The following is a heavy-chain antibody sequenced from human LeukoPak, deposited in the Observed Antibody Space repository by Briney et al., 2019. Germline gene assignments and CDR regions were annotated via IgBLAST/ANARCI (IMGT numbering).Heavy chain of an antibody. Sequence: GGSLRLSCAASGFTFSSYAMSWVRQAPGKGMEWVSVISGSGGGTYYADSVKGRFTISRDNSKNTLYLQMNSLRAEDTAVYYCAKERSFGTWLGDYWGQGALVTVSS. J-gene: IGHJ4*02. V-gene: IGHV3-23*01. CDR2: ISGSGGGT. CDR3: AKERSFGTWLGDY. D-gene: IGHD2/OR15-2a*01. CDR1: GFTFSSYA.